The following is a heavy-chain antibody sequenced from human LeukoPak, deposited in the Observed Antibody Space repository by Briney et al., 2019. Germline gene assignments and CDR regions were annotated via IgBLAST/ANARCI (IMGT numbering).Heavy chain of an antibody. Sequence: SETRSLTCTVSGGSISSYCWIWIRQSAEKGLEWIGRICSSGSTVYNPSLKSRVTISSDMSNNQFSLKMSSVTAADTAVYYCARDRGTDGSDQLDPWGQGIRVTVSS. CDR1: GGSISSYC. J-gene: IGHJ5*02. V-gene: IGHV4-4*07. CDR3: ARDRGTDGSDQLDP. D-gene: IGHD3-10*01. CDR2: ICSSGST.